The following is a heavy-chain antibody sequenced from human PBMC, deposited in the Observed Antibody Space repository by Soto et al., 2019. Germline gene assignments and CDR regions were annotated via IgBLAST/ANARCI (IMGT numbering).Heavy chain of an antibody. J-gene: IGHJ4*02. CDR1: GYTFTSNS. CDR2: INVYNGNT. D-gene: IGHD6-19*01. CDR3: ATISSDSSGWLPDY. Sequence: ASVKVSCKASGYTFTSNSIGWVRQAPGQGLEWMGWINVYNGNTKYAQQLQGRVTLTTDTSTSTAYMDLRSLRSDDTAVYYCATISSDSSGWLPDYWGQRTLVPVSS. V-gene: IGHV1-18*04.